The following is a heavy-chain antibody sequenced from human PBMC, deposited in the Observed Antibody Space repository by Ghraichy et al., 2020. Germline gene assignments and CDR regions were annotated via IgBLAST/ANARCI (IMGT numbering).Heavy chain of an antibody. Sequence: SETLSLTCAVYGGSFSGYYWSWIRQPPGKGLEWIGEINHSGSTNYNPSLKSRVTISVDTSKNQFSLKLSSVTAADTAVYYCARQGVPGQNWFDPWGQGTLVTVSS. D-gene: IGHD3-10*01. V-gene: IGHV4-34*01. CDR2: INHSGST. CDR3: ARQGVPGQNWFDP. CDR1: GGSFSGYY. J-gene: IGHJ5*02.